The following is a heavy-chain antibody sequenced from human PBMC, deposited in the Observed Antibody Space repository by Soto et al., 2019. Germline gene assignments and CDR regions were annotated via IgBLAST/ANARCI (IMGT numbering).Heavy chain of an antibody. CDR2: INHSGNT. V-gene: IGHV4-34*01. Sequence: QVQLQQWGAGLLKPSETLSLTCAVYGGSFSGYYWSWIRQPPGQGLEWIGEINHSGNTNYNQSLKSRVTISVDTSKSQFCLKLSSATAADTAVYYCANYGDYYYYYGMDVWGQGTTVTVSS. D-gene: IGHD4-17*01. CDR3: ANYGDYYYYYGMDV. CDR1: GGSFSGYY. J-gene: IGHJ6*02.